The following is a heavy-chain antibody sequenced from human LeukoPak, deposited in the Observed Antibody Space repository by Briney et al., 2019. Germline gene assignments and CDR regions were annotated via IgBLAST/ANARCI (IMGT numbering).Heavy chain of an antibody. CDR3: ARDGDGDYVFGAFDI. V-gene: IGHV4-39*02. D-gene: IGHD4-17*01. CDR1: GGSISSSSYY. Sequence: PSETLSLTCTVSGGSISSSSYYWGWLRQPPGKGLEWIGSIYYSGSTYYNPSLKSRVTISVDTSKNQFSLKLSSVTAADTAVYYCARDGDGDYVFGAFDIWGQGTMVTVSS. CDR2: IYYSGST. J-gene: IGHJ3*02.